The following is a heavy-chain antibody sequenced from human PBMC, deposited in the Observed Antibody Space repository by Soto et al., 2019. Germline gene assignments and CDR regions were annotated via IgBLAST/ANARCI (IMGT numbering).Heavy chain of an antibody. Sequence: ASVKVSCKASGYTFTSYAMHWVRQAPGQRLEWMGWINAGNGNTKYSQKFQGRVTITRDTSASTAYMELSSLRSEDTAVYYCARGGIQLWLGPLGPLGDFDYWGQGTLVTVSS. V-gene: IGHV1-3*01. D-gene: IGHD5-18*01. J-gene: IGHJ4*02. CDR1: GYTFTSYA. CDR3: ARGGIQLWLGPLGPLGDFDY. CDR2: INAGNGNT.